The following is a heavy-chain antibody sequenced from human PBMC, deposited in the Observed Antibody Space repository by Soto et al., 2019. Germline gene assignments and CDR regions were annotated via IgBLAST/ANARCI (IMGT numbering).Heavy chain of an antibody. J-gene: IGHJ4*02. V-gene: IGHV3-11*01. D-gene: IGHD4-4*01. CDR3: AREPQRRDNYIFDY. CDR1: GFTFSDYQ. CDR2: TDTSGTTI. Sequence: GGSLRLSCEASGFTFSDYQMSWIRQAPGKGLEWVSHTDTSGTTIYYADSVKGRLTISRDNAKNSLYLQMNSLRGEDTAVYYCAREPQRRDNYIFDYWGQGVLVTVSS.